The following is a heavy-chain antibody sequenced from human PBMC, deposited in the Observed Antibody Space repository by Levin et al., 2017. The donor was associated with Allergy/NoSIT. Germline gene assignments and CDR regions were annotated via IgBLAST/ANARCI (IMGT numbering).Heavy chain of an antibody. Sequence: SETLSLTCTVSGGSISSSSYYWGWIRQPPGKGLEWIGSIYYSGSTYYNPSLKSRVTISVDTSKNQFSLKLSSVTAADTAVYYCARRRVGGNYYGSGSLFDYWGQGTLVTVSS. J-gene: IGHJ4*02. CDR3: ARRRVGGNYYGSGSLFDY. V-gene: IGHV4-39*01. D-gene: IGHD3-10*01. CDR2: IYYSGST. CDR1: GGSISSSSYY.